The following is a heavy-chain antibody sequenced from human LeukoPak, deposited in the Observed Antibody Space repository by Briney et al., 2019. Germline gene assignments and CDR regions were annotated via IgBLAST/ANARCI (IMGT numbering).Heavy chain of an antibody. V-gene: IGHV4-38-2*01. CDR1: GYSIRSGDY. CDR2: IYHRWRT. D-gene: IGHD4-11*01. J-gene: IGHJ4*02. CDR3: ARNRSLTTTPGFDH. Sequence: KPSETLSLTCAVSGYSIRSGDYWGWIRPSPGKGLEWIGNIYHRWRTHYNPSLKSRHTISVETPKNPFSSNLPSVTAADAAVFYCARNRSLTTTPGFDHWGQGTLVSVS.